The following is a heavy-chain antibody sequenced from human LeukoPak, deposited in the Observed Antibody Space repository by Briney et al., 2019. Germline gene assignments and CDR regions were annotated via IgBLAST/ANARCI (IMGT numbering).Heavy chain of an antibody. D-gene: IGHD5-18*01. CDR3: ARSADGYTCGHFDF. Sequence: APVKVSCKASGYTFTAYYMHWVRQAPAQGLEWMGWINPNTGDTNYAQNFQGRVTMNRDTSISTAYMELSSLRSDDTAVYYCARSADGYTCGHFDFWGQGTLVTVSS. CDR1: GYTFTAYY. CDR2: INPNTGDT. V-gene: IGHV1-2*02. J-gene: IGHJ4*02.